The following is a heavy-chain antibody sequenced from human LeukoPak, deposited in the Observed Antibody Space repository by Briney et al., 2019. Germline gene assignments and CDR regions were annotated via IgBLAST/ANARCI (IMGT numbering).Heavy chain of an antibody. CDR1: GYTFTGYY. D-gene: IGHD3-9*01. Sequence: ASVKVSCKASGYTFTGYYMHWVRQAPGQGLEWMGWINPNSGGTNYAQKFQGRVTMTRDTSISTAYMELSSLRADDTTVYYCARRRVYDILTSYAFDIWGQGTMVTVSS. CDR2: INPNSGGT. CDR3: ARRRVYDILTSYAFDI. V-gene: IGHV1-2*02. J-gene: IGHJ3*02.